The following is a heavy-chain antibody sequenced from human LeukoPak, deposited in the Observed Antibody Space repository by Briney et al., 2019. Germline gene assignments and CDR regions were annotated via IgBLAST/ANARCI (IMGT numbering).Heavy chain of an antibody. D-gene: IGHD6-19*01. Sequence: SETLSPTCTVSGDSISNYYWSWIRQSPGKELEWIGYIYNRGSTIYNPSLKSRVTISTHTSKNQYSLRLTSVTAADTAVYYCARAEKAVTGTLDSWGQGTLITVSS. CDR2: IYNRGST. CDR1: GDSISNYY. J-gene: IGHJ4*02. V-gene: IGHV4-59*01. CDR3: ARAEKAVTGTLDS.